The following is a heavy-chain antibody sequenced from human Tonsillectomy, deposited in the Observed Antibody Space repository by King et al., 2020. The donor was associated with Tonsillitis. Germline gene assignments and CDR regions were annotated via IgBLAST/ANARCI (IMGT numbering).Heavy chain of an antibody. Sequence: QLVQSGGGVVQPGGSLRLSCAASGFSFSSYGMHWVRQAPGKGLEWVAFIRYDGSNKYSADSVKGRFTISRDNSKNTLYLQMNSLRPEDTAMYYCAKAPPVGYYDSSGYPIDYWGQGTLVTVSS. V-gene: IGHV3-30*02. CDR3: AKAPPVGYYDSSGYPIDY. CDR1: GFSFSSYG. D-gene: IGHD3-22*01. J-gene: IGHJ4*02. CDR2: IRYDGSNK.